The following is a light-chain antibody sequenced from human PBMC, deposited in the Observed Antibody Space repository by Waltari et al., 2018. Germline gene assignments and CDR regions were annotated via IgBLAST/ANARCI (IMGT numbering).Light chain of an antibody. CDR3: AAWYDRLTGRYV. J-gene: IGLJ1*01. CDR2: TNN. Sequence: QFVLSQPPSASGTPGQRVTISCSGSSSNIGSNTVDWYQQLPGTAPKRLISTNNQRPSGVPDRFSVSKSGTSASLAISGLQSEDEADYYCAAWYDRLTGRYVFGTGTTVTVL. V-gene: IGLV1-44*01. CDR1: SSNIGSNT.